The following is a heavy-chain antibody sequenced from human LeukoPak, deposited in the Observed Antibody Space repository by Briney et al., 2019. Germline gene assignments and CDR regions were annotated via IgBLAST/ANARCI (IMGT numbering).Heavy chain of an antibody. D-gene: IGHD2-2*01. J-gene: IGHJ4*02. CDR1: GYTFTSYA. V-gene: IGHV7-4-1*01. CDR3: ARDQEGYCSSTSCSLSYYFDY. Sequence: ASVKVSFKASGYTFTSYAMNWVRQAPGQGLEWMGWINTNTGNPTYAQGFTGRFVFSLDTSVSTAYLQICSLKAEDTAVYYCARDQEGYCSSTSCSLSYYFDYWGQGTLVTVSS. CDR2: INTNTGNP.